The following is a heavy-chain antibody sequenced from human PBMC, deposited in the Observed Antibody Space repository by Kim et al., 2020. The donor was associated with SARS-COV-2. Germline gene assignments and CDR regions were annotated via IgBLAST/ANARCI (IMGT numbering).Heavy chain of an antibody. D-gene: IGHD4-17*01. J-gene: IGHJ4*02. CDR3: VGDYPRNFDS. CDR2: IHYGRST. Sequence: SETLSLTCAVSGGSISSGSFYWGWIRQPPGKGLEWIGSIHYGRSTYYNPSLKSRVTISVDTSKNQFSLNLNSVTAADTAVYYCVGDYPRNFDSWGQGTLVTVSS. CDR1: GGSISSGSFY. V-gene: IGHV4-39*01.